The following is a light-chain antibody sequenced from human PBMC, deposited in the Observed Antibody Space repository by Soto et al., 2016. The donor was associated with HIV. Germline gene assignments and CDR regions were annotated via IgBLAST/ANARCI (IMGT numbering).Light chain of an antibody. J-gene: IGKJ1*01. V-gene: IGKV1-6*02. CDR3: LQDYTYPWT. Sequence: AIQMTQSPSSLSASVGDRITITCRASQGIRNDLGWYQQKPGKAPKLLIYAASTLESGVPSRFSGSGSGTDFTLTISSLQPQDFATYYCLQDYTYPWTFGQGTKVEIK. CDR1: QGIRND. CDR2: AAS.